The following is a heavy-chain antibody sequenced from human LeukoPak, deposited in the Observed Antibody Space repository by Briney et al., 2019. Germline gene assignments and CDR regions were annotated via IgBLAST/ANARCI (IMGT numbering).Heavy chain of an antibody. CDR1: GFTFSSYA. CDR2: ISGSGGST. D-gene: IGHD6-19*01. V-gene: IGHV3-23*01. CDR3: ARSGVQWQWLLTYDAFDI. Sequence: GGSLRLSCAASGFTFSSYAMSWVRRAPGKGLEWVSSISGSGGSTYYADSVKGRFTISRDNSKNTLYLQMTSLRTEDTAVYYCARSGVQWQWLLTYDAFDIWGQGTMVTVSS. J-gene: IGHJ3*02.